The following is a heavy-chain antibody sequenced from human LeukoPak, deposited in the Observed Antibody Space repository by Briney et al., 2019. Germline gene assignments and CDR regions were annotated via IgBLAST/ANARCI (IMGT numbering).Heavy chain of an antibody. Sequence: EASVKVSCKASGYTFTGYYMHWVRQAPGQGLGWMGWINPNSGGTNYAQKFQGRVTMTRDTSISTAYMELSRLRSDDTAVYYCARWSVTPEGFDIWGQGTMVTVSS. V-gene: IGHV1-2*02. CDR2: INPNSGGT. CDR1: GYTFTGYY. CDR3: ARWSVTPEGFDI. D-gene: IGHD3-3*01. J-gene: IGHJ3*02.